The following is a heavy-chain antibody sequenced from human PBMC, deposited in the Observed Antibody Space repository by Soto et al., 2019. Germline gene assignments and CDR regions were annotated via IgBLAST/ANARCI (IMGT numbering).Heavy chain of an antibody. J-gene: IGHJ3*02. CDR3: AKDLSTVVRSDAFDI. CDR2: ISWDGGST. Sequence: GGSLRLSCAASGFTFDDYTMHWVRQAPGKGLEWVSLISWDGGSTYYADSVKGRFTISRDNSKNSLYLQMNSLRTEDTALYYCAKDLSTVVRSDAFDIWGQGTMVTVS. CDR1: GFTFDDYT. D-gene: IGHD4-17*01. V-gene: IGHV3-43*01.